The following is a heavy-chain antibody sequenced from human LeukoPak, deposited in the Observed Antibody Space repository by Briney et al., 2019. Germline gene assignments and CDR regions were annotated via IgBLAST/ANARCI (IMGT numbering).Heavy chain of an antibody. CDR3: ARHSDYISFAMDV. J-gene: IGHJ6*04. Sequence: SETLSLTCTVPGGSISGSSSYWGWIRQPPGEGLEWIGNIYYRGTTYYSPSLKSRVTISVDTSMNLFSMKLSSVTAADTAVYYSARHSDYISFAMDVWGEGTTVTVSS. CDR1: GGSISGSSSY. D-gene: IGHD3-10*01. V-gene: IGHV4-39*01. CDR2: IYYRGTT.